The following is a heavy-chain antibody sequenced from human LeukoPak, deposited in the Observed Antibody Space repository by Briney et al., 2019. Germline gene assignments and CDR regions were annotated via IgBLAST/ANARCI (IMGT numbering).Heavy chain of an antibody. Sequence: GGSLRLSCVASGLSFSSFAMSWIRQAPGKGLEWVSYISSSGSTIYYADSVKGRFTISRDNAKNSLYLQMNSLRAEDTAVYYCAGLHSVGPMDVWGKGTTVTVSP. CDR1: GLSFSSFA. J-gene: IGHJ6*04. CDR3: AGLHSVGPMDV. D-gene: IGHD2-15*01. CDR2: ISSSGSTI. V-gene: IGHV3-11*01.